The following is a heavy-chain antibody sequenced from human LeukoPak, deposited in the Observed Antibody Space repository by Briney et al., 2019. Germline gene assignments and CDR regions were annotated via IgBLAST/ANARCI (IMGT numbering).Heavy chain of an antibody. D-gene: IGHD2-2*01. J-gene: IGHJ4*02. CDR3: AREGVDCSSTSCYEY. Sequence: GGSLRLSCEASGFPFSNYWMTWVRQSPGKGLEWVANIKQDGSDKYYMDSVKGRFTVSRDNAKNSLFLQMNSLRAEDTAVYYCAREGVDCSSTSCYEYWGQGTLVTVSS. CDR2: IKQDGSDK. CDR1: GFPFSNYW. V-gene: IGHV3-7*01.